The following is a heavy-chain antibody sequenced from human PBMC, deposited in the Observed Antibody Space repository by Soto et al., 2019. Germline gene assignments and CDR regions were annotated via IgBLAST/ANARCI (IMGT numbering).Heavy chain of an antibody. CDR2: IYPGDSDT. D-gene: IGHD3-22*01. Sequence: GESLKISCKGSGYSFTSYWIGWVRQMPGKGLEWMGIIYPGDSDTRYSPSFQGQVTISADKSISTAYLQWSSLKASDTAMYYCARGPLTTIVVVIPGFDYWGQGTLVTVSS. CDR3: ARGPLTTIVVVIPGFDY. J-gene: IGHJ4*02. V-gene: IGHV5-51*01. CDR1: GYSFTSYW.